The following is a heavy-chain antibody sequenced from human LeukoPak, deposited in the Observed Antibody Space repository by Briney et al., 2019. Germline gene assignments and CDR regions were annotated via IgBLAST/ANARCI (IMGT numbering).Heavy chain of an antibody. Sequence: PSETLSLTCAVYGGSISSSSDYWGWIRQAPGKGLEWIGSFFVSGSTHYNPSLRSRATLFVDTSKNQFSLKLTSMTAADAATYFCARQFATAAADTRGYFDYWGQGTVVAVSS. CDR3: ARQFATAAADTRGYFDY. V-gene: IGHV4-39*01. CDR2: FFVSGST. J-gene: IGHJ4*02. CDR1: GGSISSSSDY. D-gene: IGHD6-25*01.